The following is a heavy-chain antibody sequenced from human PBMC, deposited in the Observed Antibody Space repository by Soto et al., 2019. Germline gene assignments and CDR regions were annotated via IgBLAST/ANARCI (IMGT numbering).Heavy chain of an antibody. CDR3: ARDRSMVVVVPGY. CDR2: ISHDGGNH. D-gene: IGHD2-2*01. Sequence: QVHLVESGGGVVQPGRPLRLSCAASGFTFSSYAMHWVRQAPGKGLEWVALISHDGGNHYYADSVKGRFTISRDNSKNMVYLQINSLRVDDTAVYYCARDRSMVVVVPGYWGQGTLVTVSS. CDR1: GFTFSSYA. V-gene: IGHV3-30-3*01. J-gene: IGHJ4*02.